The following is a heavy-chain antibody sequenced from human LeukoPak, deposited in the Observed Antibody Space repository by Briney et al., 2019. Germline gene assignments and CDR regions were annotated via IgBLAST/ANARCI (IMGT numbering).Heavy chain of an antibody. CDR3: ARDREMGTIRNGFDV. D-gene: IGHD5-24*01. J-gene: IGHJ3*01. CDR2: ISTSSSYI. V-gene: IGHV3-21*01. CDR1: GFTFSAYS. Sequence: EPGGSLILSCAASGFTFSAYSMNWVRQAPGKGLEWVSSISTSSSYIYYADSVKGRFTVSRDNAKNSLFLQMNSLRAEDTALYYCARDREMGTIRNGFDVWGQGTIVSVSS.